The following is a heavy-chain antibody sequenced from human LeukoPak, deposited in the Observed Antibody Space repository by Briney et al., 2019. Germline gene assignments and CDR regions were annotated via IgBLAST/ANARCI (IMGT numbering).Heavy chain of an antibody. CDR3: ARVRGYSSGWYPTYDAFDI. J-gene: IGHJ3*02. CDR1: GFIFSSYS. CDR2: ISSSSSYI. V-gene: IGHV3-21*01. D-gene: IGHD6-19*01. Sequence: PGGSLRLSCAASGFIFSSYSMNWVRQAPGKGLEWVSSISSSSSYIYYADSVKGRFTISRDNAKNSLYLQMNSLRAEDTAVYYCARVRGYSSGWYPTYDAFDIWGQGTMVTVSS.